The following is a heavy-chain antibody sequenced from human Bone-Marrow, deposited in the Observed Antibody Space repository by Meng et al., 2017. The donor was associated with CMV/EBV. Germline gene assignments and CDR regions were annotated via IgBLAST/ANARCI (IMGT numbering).Heavy chain of an antibody. CDR1: GGSFSDYF. V-gene: IGHV4-34*01. Sequence: QVQLQQWGAGLFKPSDPLSLTCAVYGGSFSDYFWTWIRQPPGKGLEXIGEINHFGTTDYNPSLKRRVAMSVDTSKNQFSLNLTSVTAADTAVYFCARSGGAVFSWGQGTLVTVSS. J-gene: IGHJ5*02. D-gene: IGHD6-19*01. CDR2: INHFGTT. CDR3: ARSGGAVFS.